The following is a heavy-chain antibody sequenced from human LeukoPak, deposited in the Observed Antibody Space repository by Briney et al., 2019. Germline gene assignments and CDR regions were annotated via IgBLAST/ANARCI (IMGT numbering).Heavy chain of an antibody. Sequence: QSGGSLRLSCAASGFTFSSYAMSWVRQAPGKGLEWVSAITESGSSTYYADSVKGRFTISRDNSKNTLYLQMNSLRAEDSAVYSCGKGVAGGGTYYFDYWGQGTLVTVSS. CDR2: ITESGSST. D-gene: IGHD3-16*01. J-gene: IGHJ4*02. CDR3: GKGVAGGGTYYFDY. CDR1: GFTFSSYA. V-gene: IGHV3-23*01.